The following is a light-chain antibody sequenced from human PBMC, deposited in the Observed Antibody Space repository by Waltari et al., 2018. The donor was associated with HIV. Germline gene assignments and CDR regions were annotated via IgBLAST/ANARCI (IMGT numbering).Light chain of an antibody. CDR2: WAS. CDR1: QSVLYSSNNKNY. J-gene: IGKJ4*01. CDR3: QQYYSTPLT. V-gene: IGKV4-1*01. Sequence: DIVMTQSPDSLAVSLGERATINCKSSQSVLYSSNNKNYLAWYQQKQGQSPKLLIYWASTREFGVPDRFSGSGSGTDFTHTISSLQAEDVAVYYCQQYYSTPLTFGGGTKVEIK.